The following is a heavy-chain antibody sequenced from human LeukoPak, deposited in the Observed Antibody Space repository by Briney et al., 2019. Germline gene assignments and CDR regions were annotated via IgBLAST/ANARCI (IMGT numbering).Heavy chain of an antibody. Sequence: SETLSLTCTVSGGSISSYYWSWIRQPPGKGLEWIAYIYYIGSTNYNPSLKSRVTISVDTSKNQFSLKLSSVTAADTAVYYCARTDCKSCGMDVWGQGTTVTVSS. CDR2: IYYIGST. J-gene: IGHJ6*02. V-gene: IGHV4-59*12. CDR1: GGSISSYY. CDR3: ARTDCKSCGMDV. D-gene: IGHD2-21*02.